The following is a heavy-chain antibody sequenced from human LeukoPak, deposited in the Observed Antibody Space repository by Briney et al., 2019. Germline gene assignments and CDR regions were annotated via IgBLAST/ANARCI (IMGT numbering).Heavy chain of an antibody. V-gene: IGHV3-30*02. CDR3: ARHLSGVTGYTYGRGIDY. CDR1: GFTFSSYG. J-gene: IGHJ4*02. D-gene: IGHD5-18*01. Sequence: SGGSLRLSCAASGFTFSSYGMHWVRQAPGKGLEWVAFIRYDGSNKKYSDSVKGRFTVSRDTSKNTLYLQMNSLRAEDTAVYYCARHLSGVTGYTYGRGIDYWGQGTLVTVSS. CDR2: IRYDGSNK.